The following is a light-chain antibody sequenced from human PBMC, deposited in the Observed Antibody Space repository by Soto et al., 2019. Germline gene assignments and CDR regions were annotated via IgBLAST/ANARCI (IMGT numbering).Light chain of an antibody. V-gene: IGKV1-39*01. Sequence: DIQMTQSSSSLSASVGNRVTITCRASQSISTYLNWYQKKPGKAPNLLIYDASRLQSGVPSRFGGSGGGTDFTLSISSVQPEDFATYFCQQSYMDPITFGQGTRLEIK. CDR3: QQSYMDPIT. CDR1: QSISTY. CDR2: DAS. J-gene: IGKJ5*01.